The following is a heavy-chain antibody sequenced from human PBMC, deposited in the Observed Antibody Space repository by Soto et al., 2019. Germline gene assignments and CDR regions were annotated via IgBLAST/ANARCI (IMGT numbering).Heavy chain of an antibody. D-gene: IGHD5-18*01. J-gene: IGHJ6*02. CDR3: ARTDTAMAQMGFDYYYYGMDV. CDR2: IYYSGST. CDR1: GGSVSSGSYY. V-gene: IGHV4-61*01. Sequence: PSETLSLTCTVSGGSVSSGSYYWSWIRQPPGKGLEWIGYIYYSGSTNYNPSLKSRVTISVDTSKNQFSLKLSSVTAADTAVYYCARTDTAMAQMGFDYYYYGMDVWGQGTTVTVSS.